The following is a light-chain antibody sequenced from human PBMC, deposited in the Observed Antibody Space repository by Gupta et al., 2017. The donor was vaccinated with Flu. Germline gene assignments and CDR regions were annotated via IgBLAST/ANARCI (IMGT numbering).Light chain of an antibody. Sequence: GQAARITCGGNNVGSKRVHWYQQRPGQAPVLVVFDDSSRPSGIPERFSGSNSGSTATLTISRVEAGDEADYYCQVWDSSSDHVVFGGGTKLTVL. CDR3: QVWDSSSDHVV. V-gene: IGLV3-21*02. J-gene: IGLJ2*01. CDR2: DDS. CDR1: NVGSKR.